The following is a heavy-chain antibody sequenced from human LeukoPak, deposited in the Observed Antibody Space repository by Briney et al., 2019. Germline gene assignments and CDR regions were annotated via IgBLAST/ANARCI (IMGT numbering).Heavy chain of an antibody. CDR3: ARGVASCYWRNCRSDAFDI. CDR1: GGSISSYY. J-gene: IGHJ3*02. CDR2: IYYSGST. D-gene: IGHD2-2*01. Sequence: SETLSLTCTVSGGSISSYYWRWIRQPPGKGLEWIGYIYYSGSTNYNPSLKSRVTISVDTSKNQFSLKLSSVTAADTAVYYCARGVASCYWRNCRSDAFDIWGQGTMVTVSS. V-gene: IGHV4-59*01.